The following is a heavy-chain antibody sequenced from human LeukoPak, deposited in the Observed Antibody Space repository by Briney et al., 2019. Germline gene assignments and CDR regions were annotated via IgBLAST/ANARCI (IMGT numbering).Heavy chain of an antibody. CDR1: GFTFDDYA. V-gene: IGHV3-9*01. J-gene: IGHJ3*02. CDR2: IRWHSGSI. CDR3: AAASGRSAAFDI. D-gene: IGHD1-26*01. Sequence: GRSLRLSCAASGFTFDDYAMHWVRQAPGNGLEWVSGIRWHSGSIGYAESVKGRFTISRDNAKNSLYLQMDSLRAEDTALYYCAAASGRSAAFDIWGQGTMVTVSS.